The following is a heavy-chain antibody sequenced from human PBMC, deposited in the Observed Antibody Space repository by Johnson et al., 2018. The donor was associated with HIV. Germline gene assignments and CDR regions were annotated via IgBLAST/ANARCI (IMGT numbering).Heavy chain of an antibody. Sequence: QVQVVESGGGVVQPGRSLRLSCAGSGFTFSSYAMHWVRQPPGKGLEWVAVISYDGNNKYYADSVKGRVTISRDNSKNTLYLQMNSLRAEDTAMYYCAKDNLKRTRGSDAFDIWGQGTRVTVSS. V-gene: IGHV3-30-3*01. D-gene: IGHD2-15*01. CDR3: AKDNLKRTRGSDAFDI. J-gene: IGHJ3*02. CDR2: ISYDGNNK. CDR1: GFTFSSYA.